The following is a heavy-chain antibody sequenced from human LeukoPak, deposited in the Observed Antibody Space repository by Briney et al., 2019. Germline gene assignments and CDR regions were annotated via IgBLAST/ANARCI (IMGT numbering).Heavy chain of an antibody. D-gene: IGHD5-24*01. CDR1: GFTFSSYW. Sequence: GGSLRLSCAASGFTFSSYWMSWVRQAPGKGLEWVANIKQDGGEKYYVDSVKGRFTTSRDNAKNSLYLQMNCLRPEDTAVYYCAGRGDGNLYYFDHWGQGTLVTASS. CDR2: IKQDGGEK. V-gene: IGHV3-7*04. CDR3: AGRGDGNLYYFDH. J-gene: IGHJ4*02.